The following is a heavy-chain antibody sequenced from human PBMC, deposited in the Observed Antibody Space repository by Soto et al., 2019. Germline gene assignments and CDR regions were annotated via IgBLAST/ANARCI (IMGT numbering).Heavy chain of an antibody. CDR1: GFTFSSYS. Sequence: GGSLRLSCAAAGFTFSSYSMNWVRQAPGKGLEWVSYISSSSSTIYYADSVKGRFTISRDNAKNSLYLQMNSLRAEDTAVYYCARHPERIAQIGWFDPWGQGTLVTVSS. J-gene: IGHJ5*02. CDR3: ARHPERIAQIGWFDP. CDR2: ISSSSSTI. D-gene: IGHD6-13*01. V-gene: IGHV3-48*01.